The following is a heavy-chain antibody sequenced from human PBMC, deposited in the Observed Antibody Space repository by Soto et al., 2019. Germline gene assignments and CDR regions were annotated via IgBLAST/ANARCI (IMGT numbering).Heavy chain of an antibody. J-gene: IGHJ4*02. CDR1: GFTFNNSW. Sequence: EVPLVESGGGLVKPGGSLRLSCAASGFTFNNSWMNWVRQAPGKGLEWVGRSKSNTDGGTTHYAAPGQGRFTISRADSKNTLYLQMNSLKTEDTAVYYCNVLGSDSSSASVDYWCQGTLVTVSS. D-gene: IGHD2-2*01. V-gene: IGHV3-15*07. CDR3: NVLGSDSSSASVDY. CDR2: SKSNTDGGTT.